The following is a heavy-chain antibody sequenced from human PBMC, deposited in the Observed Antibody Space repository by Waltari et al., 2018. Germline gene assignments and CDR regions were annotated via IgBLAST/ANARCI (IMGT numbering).Heavy chain of an antibody. CDR2: ISSTGAST. CDR1: GFTFLNYG. D-gene: IGHD6-19*01. CDR3: AKGSSGWTYDGFDI. J-gene: IGHJ3*02. Sequence: EVQLLESGGGLVQPGGSLRLSCAASGFTFLNYGMSWVRQAPGKGLEWVSAISSTGASTYYADSVKGRFTISRDNSKNTLYLQMNSLRVEDTAVYYCAKGSSGWTYDGFDIWGQGTMVTVSS. V-gene: IGHV3-23*01.